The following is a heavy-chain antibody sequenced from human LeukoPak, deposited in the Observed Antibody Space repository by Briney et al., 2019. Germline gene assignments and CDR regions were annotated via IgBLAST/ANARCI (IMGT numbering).Heavy chain of an antibody. CDR1: GFNFSSYA. D-gene: IGHD6-19*01. CDR3: AKGTLRIAVAGTVDY. V-gene: IGHV3-23*01. CDR2: IRGSGGST. Sequence: GGSLRLSCAASGFNFSSYAMSWVRQAPGKGLEWVSAIRGSGGSTYYADSVKGRFTISRDNSKNTLYLQMYSLRAEDTAVYYCAKGTLRIAVAGTVDYWGQGTLVTVSS. J-gene: IGHJ4*02.